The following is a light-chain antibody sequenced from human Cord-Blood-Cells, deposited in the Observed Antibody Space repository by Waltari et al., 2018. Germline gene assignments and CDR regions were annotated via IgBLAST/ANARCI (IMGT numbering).Light chain of an antibody. CDR3: QQYNSFTWT. V-gene: IGKV1-5*01. CDR1: QSISSW. J-gene: IGKJ1*01. CDR2: DAS. Sequence: DIQMPQSPSTLSASVGDRVPLTCRASQSISSWLAWYQQKPGKAPKLLIYDASSLESGVPSRFSGSGSGTEFTLTISSLQPDDFATYYCQQYNSFTWTFGQGTKVEIK.